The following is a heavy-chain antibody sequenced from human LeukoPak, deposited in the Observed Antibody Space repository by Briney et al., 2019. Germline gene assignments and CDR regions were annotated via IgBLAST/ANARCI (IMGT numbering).Heavy chain of an antibody. V-gene: IGHV3-9*01. J-gene: IGHJ4*02. CDR3: AKIAAANCGGDCYSGAYYFDY. CDR1: GFTFDDYA. CDR2: ISWNSGSI. D-gene: IGHD2-21*02. Sequence: GGSLRLSCAASGFTFDDYAMHWVRQAPGKGLEWVSGISWNSGSIGYADSVKGRFTISRDNAKNSLYLQMNSLRAEDTAVYYCAKIAAANCGGDCYSGAYYFDYWGQGTLVTVSS.